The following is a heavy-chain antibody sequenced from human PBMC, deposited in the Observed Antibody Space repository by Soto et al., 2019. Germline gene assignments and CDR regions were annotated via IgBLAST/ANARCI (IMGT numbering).Heavy chain of an antibody. CDR2: IYYSGRT. J-gene: IGHJ6*02. D-gene: IGHD3-10*01. Sequence: PETLFLTCTVSGGSISSYYRRWIWQPPGQRLEWIGYIYYSGRTNYNLSLKTRVTISADTPKNQFSLKLGSVTAADTSGSSSARSTMVLVVIITYYGMDVWGQGTTDT. V-gene: IGHV4-59*01. CDR3: ARSTMVLVVIITYYGMDV. CDR1: GGSISSYY.